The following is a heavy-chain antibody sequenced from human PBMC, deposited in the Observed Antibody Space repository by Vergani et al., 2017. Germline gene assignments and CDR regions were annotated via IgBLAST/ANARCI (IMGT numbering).Heavy chain of an antibody. Sequence: EVQLVESGGGLIQPGRSLRLSCAASGFTFDDYAVHWVRQPPGKGLEWVSGISWNSGYIGYADSVKGRFTISRDNAKNSLYLQMNSLRAEDTAVYHCARPSAPGDYDALDIWGQGTMVTVSS. CDR2: ISWNSGYI. J-gene: IGHJ3*02. CDR3: ARPSAPGDYDALDI. D-gene: IGHD4-17*01. CDR1: GFTFDDYA. V-gene: IGHV3-9*01.